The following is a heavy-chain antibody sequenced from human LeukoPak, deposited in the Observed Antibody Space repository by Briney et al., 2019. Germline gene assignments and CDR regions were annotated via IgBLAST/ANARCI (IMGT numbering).Heavy chain of an antibody. CDR1: GFTFCSNA. CDR3: AKEVHDSSGFTAAS. CDR2: MSGSGDRT. Sequence: GGSLRLSCSASGFTFCSNAMLWVRQAPGKGLEGVSAMSGSGDRTYYADSVKGRFTISRDNSKNTLHLQMDRLRDDDTAVYHCAKEVHDSSGFTAASWGQGTLVTVSS. D-gene: IGHD3-22*01. J-gene: IGHJ5*02. V-gene: IGHV3-23*01.